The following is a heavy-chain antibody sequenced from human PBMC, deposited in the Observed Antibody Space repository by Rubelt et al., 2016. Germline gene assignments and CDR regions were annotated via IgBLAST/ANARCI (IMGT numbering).Heavy chain of an antibody. Sequence: QVQLVQSGAEVKKPGASVKVSCKASGYTFTSYGISWVRQAPGQGLEWMGWISAYNGNTNYAQKLQGRGTRTKDTATSTAYMELRSLRSDDTAVYYCARVISGVEYSSSWHFDYWGQGTLVTVSS. D-gene: IGHD6-13*01. V-gene: IGHV1-18*01. CDR3: ARVISGVEYSSSWHFDY. CDR1: GYTFTSYG. J-gene: IGHJ4*02. CDR2: ISAYNGNT.